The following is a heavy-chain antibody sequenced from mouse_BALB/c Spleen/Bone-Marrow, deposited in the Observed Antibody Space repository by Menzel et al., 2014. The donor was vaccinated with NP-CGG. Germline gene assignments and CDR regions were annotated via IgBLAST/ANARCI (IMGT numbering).Heavy chain of an antibody. Sequence: QVQLQQSGAELVRPWASVKLSCKASGYTFTSYWINWVKQRPGQGLEWIGNIYPSDSYTNYNQRFKDKATLTVDKSSSTAYMQLSSPTSEDSAVYYCTRDDGSFAYWGQGTLVTVSA. CDR1: GYTFTSYW. J-gene: IGHJ3*01. CDR2: IYPSDSYT. CDR3: TRDDGSFAY. D-gene: IGHD2-3*01. V-gene: IGHV1-69*02.